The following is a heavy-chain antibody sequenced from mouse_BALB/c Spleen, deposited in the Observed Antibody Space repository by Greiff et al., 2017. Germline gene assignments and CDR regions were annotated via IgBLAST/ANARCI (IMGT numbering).Heavy chain of an antibody. CDR2: ISSGSSTI. CDR1: GFTFSSFG. D-gene: IGHD3-3*01. Sequence: EVKLVESGGGLVQPGGSRKLSCAASGFTFSSFGMHWVRQAPEKGLEWVAYISSGSSTIYYADTVKGRFTISRDNPKNTLFLQMTSLRSEDTAMYYCAREEGPWFAYWGQGTLVTVSA. J-gene: IGHJ3*01. V-gene: IGHV5-17*02. CDR3: AREEGPWFAY.